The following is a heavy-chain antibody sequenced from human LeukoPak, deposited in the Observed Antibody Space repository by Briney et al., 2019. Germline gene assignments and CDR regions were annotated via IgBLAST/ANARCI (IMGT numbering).Heavy chain of an antibody. CDR1: GFTFSDYY. CDR2: ISSSGSTI. J-gene: IGHJ6*03. CDR3: AKAGYRDYPYYYYYMDV. Sequence: GGSLRLSCAASGFTFSDYYMSWIRQAPGKGLEWVSYISSSGSTIYYADSVKGRFTISRDNAKNTLYLQMSSLRAEDTAVYYCAKAGYRDYPYYYYYMDVWGKGTTVTVSS. V-gene: IGHV3-11*01. D-gene: IGHD4-11*01.